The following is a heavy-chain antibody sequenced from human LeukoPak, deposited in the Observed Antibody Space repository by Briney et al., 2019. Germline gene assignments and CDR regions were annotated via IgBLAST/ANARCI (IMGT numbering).Heavy chain of an antibody. CDR3: ARVSSSSWYVDY. J-gene: IGHJ4*02. CDR1: GFTISSYW. D-gene: IGHD6-13*01. CDR2: IKQDGSEK. V-gene: IGHV3-7*01. Sequence: PGGSLRLSCAASGFTISSYWMSWVRQAPGKGLEWVANIKQDGSEKYYVDSVKGRFTISRDNAKNSLYLQMNSLRAEDTAVYYCARVSSSSWYVDYWGQGTLVTVSS.